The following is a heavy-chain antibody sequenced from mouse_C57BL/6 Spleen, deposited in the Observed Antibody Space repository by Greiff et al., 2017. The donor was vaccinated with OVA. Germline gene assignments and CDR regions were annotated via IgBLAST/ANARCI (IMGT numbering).Heavy chain of an antibody. CDR1: GFTFSSYA. V-gene: IGHV5-4*03. Sequence: EVKVEESGGGLVKPGGSLKLSCAASGFTFSSYAMSWVRQTPEKRLEWVATISDGGSYTYYPDNVKGRFTISRDNAKNNLYLQMSHLKSEDTAMYYCARARFSTVVGREFAYWGQGTLVTVSA. CDR2: ISDGGSYT. CDR3: ARARFSTVVGREFAY. J-gene: IGHJ3*01. D-gene: IGHD1-1*01.